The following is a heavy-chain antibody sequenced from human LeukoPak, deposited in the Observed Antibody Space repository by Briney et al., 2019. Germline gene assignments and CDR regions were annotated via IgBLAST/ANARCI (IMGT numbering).Heavy chain of an antibody. CDR3: LAGYYYYYMDV. V-gene: IGHV3-74*01. CDR1: GFTFNNYW. CDR2: TNTHGTSA. Sequence: PGGSLRLSCAASGFTFNNYWMRWVRQAPGKGLVWVARTNTHGTSANYADSVKGRFIISRDNANNTLYLQMNGLRDEDTGVYYALAGYYYYYMDVRGKGTTVTVSS. D-gene: IGHD6-13*01. J-gene: IGHJ6*03.